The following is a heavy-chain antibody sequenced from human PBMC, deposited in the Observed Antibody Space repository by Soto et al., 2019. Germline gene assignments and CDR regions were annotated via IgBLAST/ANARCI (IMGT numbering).Heavy chain of an antibody. CDR3: AYSPGWYRHDL. CDR2: MLHSGTT. Sequence: QVQLQESGPGLVKPSGTLSLTCAVSGDSISSPKWWTWVRQPPGKGLEWIGDMLHSGTTNYNPSLQIRVTISVDKSTHQFSLTLYSVNAADTAVYYCAYSPGWYRHDLWGPGTLVIVSS. V-gene: IGHV4-4*02. J-gene: IGHJ3*01. D-gene: IGHD6-19*01. CDR1: GDSISSPKW.